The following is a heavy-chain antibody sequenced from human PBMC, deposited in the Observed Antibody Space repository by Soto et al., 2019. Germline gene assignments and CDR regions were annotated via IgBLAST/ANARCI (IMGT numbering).Heavy chain of an antibody. Sequence: GGSLRLSCAASGFTFDDYAMHWVRQAPGKGLEWVSGISWNSGSIGYADSVKGRFTISRDNAKNSLYLQMNSLRAEDTALYYCAKAEHLPRLPYDYGAPFDYWGQGTLVTVSS. J-gene: IGHJ4*02. V-gene: IGHV3-9*01. CDR2: ISWNSGSI. CDR3: AKAEHLPRLPYDYGAPFDY. D-gene: IGHD4-17*01. CDR1: GFTFDDYA.